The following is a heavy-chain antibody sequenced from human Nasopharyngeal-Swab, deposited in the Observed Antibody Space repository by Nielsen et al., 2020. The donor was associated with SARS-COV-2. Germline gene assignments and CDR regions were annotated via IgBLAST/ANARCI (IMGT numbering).Heavy chain of an antibody. Sequence: SETLSLTCDVYGGSLSDYHWSWIRQPPGKGLEWIGEMKPSGRTNYNPSLKSRVAISIDTSKNQFFLNLRSVTAADTAVFYCAGHPADFDYWGQGTLVTVSS. V-gene: IGHV4-34*01. J-gene: IGHJ4*02. CDR3: AGHPADFDY. CDR1: GGSLSDYH. CDR2: MKPSGRT.